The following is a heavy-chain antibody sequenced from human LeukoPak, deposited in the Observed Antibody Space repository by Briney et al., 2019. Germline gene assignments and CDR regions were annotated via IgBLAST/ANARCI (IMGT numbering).Heavy chain of an antibody. V-gene: IGHV3-30*03. Sequence: GGSLRLSCAASGFIFSSYVMHWVRQAPGKGLEWVAAISDDGNHQYYADSVRGRFTSSRDNSKNTLYLRMNSLRPEDTAVYYCARSSRSGFWFAGAGYWGQGTLVTVSS. CDR3: ARSSRSGFWFAGAGY. CDR1: GFIFSSYV. D-gene: IGHD3-10*01. CDR2: ISDDGNHQ. J-gene: IGHJ4*02.